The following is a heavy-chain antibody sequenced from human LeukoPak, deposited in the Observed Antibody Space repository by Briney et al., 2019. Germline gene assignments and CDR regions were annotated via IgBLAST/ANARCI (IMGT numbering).Heavy chain of an antibody. Sequence: VGSPRLSCAASGFTFSNAWMSWVRQAPGKGLEWVGRIKSKTDGGTTDYAAPVKGRFTISRDDSKNTLYLQMNSLKTEDTAVYYCTTDYGDYVGMTNWGQGTLVTVSS. CDR3: TTDYGDYVGMTN. J-gene: IGHJ4*02. D-gene: IGHD4-17*01. CDR1: GFTFSNAW. CDR2: IKSKTDGGTT. V-gene: IGHV3-15*01.